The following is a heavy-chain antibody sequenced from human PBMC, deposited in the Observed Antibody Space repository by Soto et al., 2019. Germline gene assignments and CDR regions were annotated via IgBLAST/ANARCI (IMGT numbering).Heavy chain of an antibody. CDR3: ARHRTYYYGSGSPYNWFDP. J-gene: IGHJ5*02. CDR1: GGSISRYY. CDR2: IYYSGST. D-gene: IGHD3-10*01. V-gene: IGHV4-59*08. Sequence: SETLSLTCTVSGGSISRYYWSWIRQPPGKGLEWIGYIYYSGSTNYNPSLRSRVTISVDTSKNQFSLKLSSVTAADTAVYYCARHRTYYYGSGSPYNWFDPWGQGTLVPVSS.